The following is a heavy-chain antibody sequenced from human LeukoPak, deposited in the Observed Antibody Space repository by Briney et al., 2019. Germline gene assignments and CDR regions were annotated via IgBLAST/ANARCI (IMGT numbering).Heavy chain of an antibody. CDR3: AKVRLQLYYFDY. J-gene: IGHJ4*02. CDR1: GFTFSSYA. CDR2: ISGSGGST. D-gene: IGHD5-24*01. Sequence: PGGSLRLSCAASGFTFSSYAMSWVRQAPGTGLEWVSAISGSGGSTYYADSVKGRFTISRDNSKNTLYLQMNSLRAEDTAVYYCAKVRLQLYYFDYWGQGTLVTVSS. V-gene: IGHV3-23*01.